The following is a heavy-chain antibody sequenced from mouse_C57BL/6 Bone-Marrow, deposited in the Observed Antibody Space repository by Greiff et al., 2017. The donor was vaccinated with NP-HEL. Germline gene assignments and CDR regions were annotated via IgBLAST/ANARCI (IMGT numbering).Heavy chain of an antibody. CDR3: AGDYDGYWYFDV. CDR2: ITHSGET. D-gene: IGHD2-3*01. V-gene: IGHV12-3*01. CDR1: GFPITSGYY. J-gene: IGHJ1*03. Sequence: QVQLKQSGPGLVKPSQSLFLTCSITGFPITSGYYWIWIRQSPGKPLEWMGYITHSGETFYNPSLQSPISITRETSKNQFFLQLNTVTTEDTAMYYCAGDYDGYWYFDVGGTGNTVTVTA.